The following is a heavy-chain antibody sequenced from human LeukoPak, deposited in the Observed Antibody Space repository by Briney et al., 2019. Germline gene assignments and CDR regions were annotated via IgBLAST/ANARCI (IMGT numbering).Heavy chain of an antibody. V-gene: IGHV3-30*18. CDR1: GFTFSSYD. J-gene: IGHJ4*02. CDR2: ISYDGSNK. D-gene: IGHD1-26*01. Sequence: GGSLKLSCAASGFTFSSYDMHWVRQVPGKGLEWVTVISYDGSNKYYGDSVKGRFTISRDNSKNTLYLKMNSLRAEDTAVYYCAKEGSNGDFDYWGQGTLVTVSS. CDR3: AKEGSNGDFDY.